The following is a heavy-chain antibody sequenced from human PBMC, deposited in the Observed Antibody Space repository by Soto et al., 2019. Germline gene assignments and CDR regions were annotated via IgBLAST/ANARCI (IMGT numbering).Heavy chain of an antibody. J-gene: IGHJ6*02. CDR2: IGAADDP. CDR3: ARAYSGQLPRRADYYHAMDV. Sequence: PGGSLRLSCSASAFTFSTYDMHWIRQATVKSLQWVSAIGAADDPYYSGSVKGRFTISRENAKSSLSLQMNRLRVGDTAVYYCARAYSGQLPRRADYYHAMDVWGPGTTVTVSS. D-gene: IGHD2-2*01. CDR1: AFTFSTYD. V-gene: IGHV3-13*05.